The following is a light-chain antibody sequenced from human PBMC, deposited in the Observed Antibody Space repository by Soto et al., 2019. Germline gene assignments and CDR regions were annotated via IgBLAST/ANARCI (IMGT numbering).Light chain of an antibody. V-gene: IGLV2-14*01. Sequence: QSALTQPASVSGSPGQSITISCNGTSSDVGGYNYVSWYQQHPGKAPKLMIYDVSNRPSGVSNRFSGSKSGNTASLTISGLQAEDEADYYCSSYRSSSTEVVFGGGTKLTVL. CDR1: SSDVGGYNY. CDR2: DVS. J-gene: IGLJ3*02. CDR3: SSYRSSSTEVV.